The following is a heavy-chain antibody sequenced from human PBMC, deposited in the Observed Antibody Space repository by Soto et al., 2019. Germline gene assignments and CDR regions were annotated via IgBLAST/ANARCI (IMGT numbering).Heavy chain of an antibody. CDR1: GGSFNAYY. CDR3: ASGLTTFGVVAFDP. Sequence: QVVLQQWGAGLLEPSETLSLTCDVYGGSFNAYYWSWIRQPPGKGLEWIGEINHSGSTNYNPSLKSRVTISVDTSKNQFSLKLSSVTAADTAVYYCASGLTTFGVVAFDPWGTGTLVTVSS. CDR2: INHSGST. D-gene: IGHD3-3*01. J-gene: IGHJ5*02. V-gene: IGHV4-34*01.